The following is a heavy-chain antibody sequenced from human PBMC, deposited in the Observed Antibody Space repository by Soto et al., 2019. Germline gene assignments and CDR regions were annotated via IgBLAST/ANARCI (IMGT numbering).Heavy chain of an antibody. CDR1: GYTFTSYG. Sequence: QVQLVQSGAEVKKPGASVKVSCKASGYTFTSYGISWVRHAPRQGLEWMGRISNYNGDTNYAQKLQGRVTMTTDTSTSTAYMELRTLKSDDTAVYYVTRGGHVFAGNHFDYWGQGTVVTVSS. V-gene: IGHV1-18*01. J-gene: IGHJ4*02. CDR2: ISNYNGDT. CDR3: TRGGHVFAGNHFDY. D-gene: IGHD3-10*02.